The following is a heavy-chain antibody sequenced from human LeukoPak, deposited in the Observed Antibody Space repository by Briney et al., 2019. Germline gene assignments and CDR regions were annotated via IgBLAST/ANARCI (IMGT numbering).Heavy chain of an antibody. CDR1: GFTFGGYA. Sequence: PGRSLRLSCTASGFTFGGYAMSWFRQAPGKGLEWVGFIRSKAYGGKTEYAASVRVRFTISRAEYKSIPHLQMNSPKTADTAVYYCPRDAQWLGFGDYWGQGTLVTVSS. D-gene: IGHD6-19*01. J-gene: IGHJ4*02. V-gene: IGHV3-49*03. CDR3: PRDAQWLGFGDY. CDR2: IRSKAYGGKT.